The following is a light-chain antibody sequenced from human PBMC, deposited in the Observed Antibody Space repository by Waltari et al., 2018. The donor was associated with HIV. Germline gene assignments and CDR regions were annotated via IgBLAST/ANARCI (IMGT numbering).Light chain of an antibody. CDR3: SSYTSSSTKV. Sequence: QSALTLPAYVSGSPGQCLTLSGPGTSSAIDVHHSGSWYQPHPGTAPKLMIYDVSNRPSGLSNRFSGSKSGNTASLTISGLQAEDEADYYSSSYTSSSTKVFGGGTKLTVL. J-gene: IGLJ2*01. V-gene: IGLV2-14*03. CDR2: DVS. CDR1: SSAIDVHHS.